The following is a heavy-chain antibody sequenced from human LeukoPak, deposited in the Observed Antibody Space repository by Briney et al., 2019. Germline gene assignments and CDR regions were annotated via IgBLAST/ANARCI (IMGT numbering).Heavy chain of an antibody. D-gene: IGHD2-2*01. V-gene: IGHV1-2*02. CDR3: ARLPAAMGGKPNWFDP. J-gene: IGHJ5*02. CDR1: GYTFTGYY. CDR2: INPNSGGT. Sequence: GASVKVSCKASGYTFTGYYIHWVRQAPGQGLEWMGWINPNSGGTNYAQKFQGRVTMTRDTSISTAYMELSRLRSDDTAVYYCARLPAAMGGKPNWFDPWGQGTLVTVSS.